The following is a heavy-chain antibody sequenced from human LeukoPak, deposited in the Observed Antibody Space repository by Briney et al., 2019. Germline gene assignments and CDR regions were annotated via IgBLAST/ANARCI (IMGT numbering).Heavy chain of an antibody. CDR2: ISDGGGYT. V-gene: IGHV3-23*01. CDR1: GFTFSNYA. CDR3: ARGRRDFDY. J-gene: IGHJ4*02. D-gene: IGHD3-16*01. Sequence: GGSLRLSCAASGFTFSNYAMSWVRQAPGKGLEWVSDISDGGGYTYYADSVKGRFTISRDNSENTLYLQMNSLRAEDTAVYYCARGRRDFDYWGQGTLVAVSS.